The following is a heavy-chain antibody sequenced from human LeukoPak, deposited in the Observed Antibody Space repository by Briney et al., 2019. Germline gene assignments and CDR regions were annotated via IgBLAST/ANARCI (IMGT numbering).Heavy chain of an antibody. D-gene: IGHD2-2*01. CDR2: IIPIFGTA. CDR3: ARDLLRVPANYYYYYMDV. J-gene: IGHJ6*03. V-gene: IGHV1-69*13. Sequence: SVKVSCKASGGTFSSYAISWVRQAPGQGLEWMGGIIPIFGTANYAQKFQGRVTITADESTSTAYMELSSLRSEDTAVYYCARDLLRVPANYYYYYMDVWGKGTTVTVSS. CDR1: GGTFSSYA.